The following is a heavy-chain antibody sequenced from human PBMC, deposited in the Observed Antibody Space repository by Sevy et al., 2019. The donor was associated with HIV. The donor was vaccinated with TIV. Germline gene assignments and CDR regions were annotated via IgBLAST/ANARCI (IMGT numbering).Heavy chain of an antibody. V-gene: IGHV3-21*06. J-gene: IGHJ6*02. D-gene: IGHD5-18*01. CDR1: GFTFSSYS. CDR2: ISSSSSYI. Sequence: GGSLRLSCAASGFTFSSYSMNWVRQAPGKGLEWVSSISSSSSYIYYADSVKGRFTISRGNAKNSLYLQMNSLRAEDTAVYYCARVSVDTNFYGMDVWGQGTTVTVSS. CDR3: ARVSVDTNFYGMDV.